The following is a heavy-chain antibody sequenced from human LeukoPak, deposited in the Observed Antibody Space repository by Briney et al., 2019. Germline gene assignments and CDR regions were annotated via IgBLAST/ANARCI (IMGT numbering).Heavy chain of an antibody. CDR1: GFLLTGYG. J-gene: IGHJ4*02. CDR2: ISSSSSYI. Sequence: GGSLRLSCAASGFLLTGYGMNWVRQAPGKGLEWVSSISSSSSYIYYADSVKGRFTISRDNAKNSLYLQMNSLRAEDTAVFYCARSGDGYSTFDYWGQGTLVTVSS. D-gene: IGHD4-4*01. CDR3: ARSGDGYSTFDY. V-gene: IGHV3-21*01.